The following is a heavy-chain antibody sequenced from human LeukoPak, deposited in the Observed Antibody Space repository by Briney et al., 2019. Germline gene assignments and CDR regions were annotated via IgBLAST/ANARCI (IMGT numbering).Heavy chain of an antibody. Sequence: PSETLSLTCTVSGGSISSYYWSWIRQPPGKGLEWIGYIYYSGSTNYNPSLKSRVTISVDTSKNQFSLKLSSVTAADTAVYYCARTYSSSWYWNWFDLWGQGTLVTVSS. CDR1: GGSISSYY. V-gene: IGHV4-59*01. D-gene: IGHD6-13*01. CDR2: IYYSGST. CDR3: ARTYSSSWYWNWFDL. J-gene: IGHJ5*02.